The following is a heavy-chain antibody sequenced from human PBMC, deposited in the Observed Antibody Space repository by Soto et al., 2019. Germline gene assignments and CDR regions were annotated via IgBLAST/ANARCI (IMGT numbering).Heavy chain of an antibody. J-gene: IGHJ4*02. CDR1: GFTVSSKY. Sequence: EVPLVESGGGLIQPGGSLRLSCAASGFTVSSKYMTWVRQAPGKGLEWVSVIYGGGTTYYADSVKGRFTISRDNSNNTLYLQTNSLRAEDTAVYYCVQTTGWPGFDFWGQGTLVTVSS. CDR3: VQTTGWPGFDF. V-gene: IGHV3-53*01. D-gene: IGHD6-19*01. CDR2: IYGGGTT.